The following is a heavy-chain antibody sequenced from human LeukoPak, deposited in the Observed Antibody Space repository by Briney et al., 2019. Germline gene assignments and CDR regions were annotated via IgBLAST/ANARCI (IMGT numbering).Heavy chain of an antibody. D-gene: IGHD3-22*01. CDR2: IYYSGST. V-gene: IGHV4-59*12. CDR1: GGSISSYY. Sequence: PSGTLSLTCTVSGGSISSYYWSWIRQPPGKGLEWIGYIYYSGSTNYNPSLKSRVTISVDTSKNQFSLKLSSVTAADTAVYYCARANYYDSSGLRYWGQGTLVTVSS. J-gene: IGHJ4*02. CDR3: ARANYYDSSGLRY.